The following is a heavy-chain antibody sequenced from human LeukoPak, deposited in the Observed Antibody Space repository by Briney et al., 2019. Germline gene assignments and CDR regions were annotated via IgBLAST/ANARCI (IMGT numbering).Heavy chain of an antibody. CDR2: IYYSGST. CDR1: GGSISSSSYY. V-gene: IGHV4-39*01. Sequence: SETLSLTCTVSGGSISSSSYYWGWTRQPPGKGLEWIGSIYYSGSTYYNPSLKSRVTISVDTSKNQFSLKLSSVTAADTAVYYCARQYGDYFPLDYWGQGTLVTVSS. D-gene: IGHD4-17*01. J-gene: IGHJ4*02. CDR3: ARQYGDYFPLDY.